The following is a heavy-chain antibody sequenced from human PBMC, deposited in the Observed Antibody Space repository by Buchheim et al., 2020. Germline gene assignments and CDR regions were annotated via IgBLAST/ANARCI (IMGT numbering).Heavy chain of an antibody. CDR2: LNPDSGDA. J-gene: IGHJ4*02. Sequence: QVQLMQSGAEVKKPGASLKVSCMASGYTFTDYYLHWVRQAPGQGLEWMGWLNPDSGDATPAPKFQGRVFMPRDTSLSTASLELTSLRSDDTALYYCVILRFLEFLDYWGQGSL. CDR3: VILRFLEFLDY. V-gene: IGHV1-2*02. D-gene: IGHD3-3*01. CDR1: GYTFTDYY.